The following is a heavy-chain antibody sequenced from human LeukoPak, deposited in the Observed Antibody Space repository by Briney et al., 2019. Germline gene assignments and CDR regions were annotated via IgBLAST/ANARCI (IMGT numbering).Heavy chain of an antibody. Sequence: SVKVSCKASGGTFSSYAISWVRQAPGQGLEWMGGIIPIFGTANYAQKFQGRVTITTDESTSTAYMELSSLRSEDTAVYYCARDDCSGGSCYHPYPLYYFDYWGQGTLVTVSS. CDR2: IIPIFGTA. V-gene: IGHV1-69*05. J-gene: IGHJ4*02. CDR1: GGTFSSYA. CDR3: ARDDCSGGSCYHPYPLYYFDY. D-gene: IGHD2-15*01.